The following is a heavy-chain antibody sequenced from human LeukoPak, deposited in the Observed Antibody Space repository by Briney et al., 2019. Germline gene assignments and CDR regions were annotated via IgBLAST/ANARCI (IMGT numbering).Heavy chain of an antibody. V-gene: IGHV1-3*01. J-gene: IGHJ4*02. Sequence: GASVNVSCNASGYTFTSYAMHWVRQAPGQRLEWMGWINAGNGNTKYSQKFQGRVTITRDTSASTAYMELSSLRSEDTAVYYCARVFYGSGSYSFDYWGQGTLVTVSS. CDR3: ARVFYGSGSYSFDY. CDR1: GYTFTSYA. CDR2: INAGNGNT. D-gene: IGHD3-10*01.